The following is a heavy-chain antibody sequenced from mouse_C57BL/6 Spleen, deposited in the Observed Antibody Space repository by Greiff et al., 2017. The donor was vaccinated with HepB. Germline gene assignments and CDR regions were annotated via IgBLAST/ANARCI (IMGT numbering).Heavy chain of an antibody. Sequence: EVQLQQSGPELVKPGASVKISCKASGYTFTDYYMNWVKQSHGKSLEWIGDINPNNGGTSYNQKFKGKATLTVDKSSSTAYMELRSLTSEDSAVYYCARSHYSNYDYFDYWGQGTTLTVSS. CDR3: ARSHYSNYDYFDY. V-gene: IGHV1-26*01. CDR1: GYTFTDYY. D-gene: IGHD2-5*01. J-gene: IGHJ2*01. CDR2: INPNNGGT.